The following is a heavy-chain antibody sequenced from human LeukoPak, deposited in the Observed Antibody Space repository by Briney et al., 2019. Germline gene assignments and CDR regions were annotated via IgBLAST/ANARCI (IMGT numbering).Heavy chain of an antibody. J-gene: IGHJ6*03. Sequence: GASVKVSCKASGYTFTGYYMHWVRQAPGQGLEWMGWINPNSGGTNYAQKFQGRVTMTRDTSISTAYMELSRLRSDDTAVYYCARAGYYDSSGYQFPYYYYMDVWGKGTTVTISS. CDR3: ARAGYYDSSGYQFPYYYYMDV. V-gene: IGHV1-2*02. D-gene: IGHD3-22*01. CDR1: GYTFTGYY. CDR2: INPNSGGT.